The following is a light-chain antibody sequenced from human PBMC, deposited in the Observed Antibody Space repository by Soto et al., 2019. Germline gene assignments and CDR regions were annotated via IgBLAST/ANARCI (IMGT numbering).Light chain of an antibody. CDR1: QSLHTK. J-gene: IGKJ1*01. CDR2: GGS. V-gene: IGKV3D-15*01. CDR3: QQYNNWRT. Sequence: EIVLTQSPGTLSLAPGERATLSCRAGQSLHTKYFTWYQQIPGQAPRLLIFGGSNRATGIPDRFSGSGSGTEFTLTISSLQSEDFAVYYCQQYNNWRTFGQGTKVDIK.